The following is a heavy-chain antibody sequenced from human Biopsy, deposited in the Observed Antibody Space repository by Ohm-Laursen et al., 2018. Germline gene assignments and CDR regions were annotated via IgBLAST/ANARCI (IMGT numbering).Heavy chain of an antibody. D-gene: IGHD3-3*01. V-gene: IGHV4-31*03. J-gene: IGHJ3*01. Sequence: TLSLTCTVSSGSIRTGDYYWTWIRQQPGKGLEWIGSTYYSGNTKYNPSLQSRLSMSVDTSKNQFSLKLSSVTAADTAVFFCARLSRLDDYWNDDPPDAFDVWGQGKMVTVSS. CDR3: ARLSRLDDYWNDDPPDAFDV. CDR2: TYYSGNT. CDR1: SGSIRTGDYY.